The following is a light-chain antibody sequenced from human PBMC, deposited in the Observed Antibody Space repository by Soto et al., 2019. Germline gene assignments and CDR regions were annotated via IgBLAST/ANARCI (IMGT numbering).Light chain of an antibody. CDR3: SSFTSTHTYV. Sequence: QSLLTHPSSVCGSPGQSKTISCTGSISDVGGYHYVSWYQQHPGKAPKLIIYQVSHRPSGVSDRFSGYKSGNTASLTISGLQGEVEATYYCSSFTSTHTYVFGTGTTVTVL. J-gene: IGLJ1*01. CDR1: ISDVGGYHY. CDR2: QVS. V-gene: IGLV2-14*03.